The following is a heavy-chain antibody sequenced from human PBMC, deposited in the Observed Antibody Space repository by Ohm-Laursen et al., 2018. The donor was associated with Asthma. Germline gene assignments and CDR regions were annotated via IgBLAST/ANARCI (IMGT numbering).Heavy chain of an antibody. CDR3: AREWGGMDV. D-gene: IGHD3-16*01. Sequence: SLRLPCSASGFAFSTQSMNWVRQAPGKGLEWVAYISPSSSPIYYADSVKGRFTISRDNAKNSLYLQMNNLRAEDAAIYYCAREWGGMDVWGPGTTVTVSS. J-gene: IGHJ6*02. V-gene: IGHV3-48*01. CDR2: ISPSSSPI. CDR1: GFAFSTQS.